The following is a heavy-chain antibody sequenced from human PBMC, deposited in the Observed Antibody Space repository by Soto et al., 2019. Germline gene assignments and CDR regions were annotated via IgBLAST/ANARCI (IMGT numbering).Heavy chain of an antibody. V-gene: IGHV1-46*01. CDR2: INPSGGST. CDR1: GYTFTRYY. J-gene: IGHJ5*02. D-gene: IGHD5-12*01. Sequence: ASVKVSCKASGYTFTRYYMHWLRQPTGQGLEWMGIINPSGGSTSYAEKFKGTVTMTRDTSTRIVYMGLRSLRSEDTAVYYCARDGEMATISSWGQGTLVTVSS. CDR3: ARDGEMATISS.